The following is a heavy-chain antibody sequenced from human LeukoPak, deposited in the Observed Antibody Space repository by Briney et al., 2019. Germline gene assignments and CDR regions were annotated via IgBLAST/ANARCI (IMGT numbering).Heavy chain of an antibody. J-gene: IGHJ4*02. D-gene: IGHD6-6*01. CDR2: IYYSGST. CDR3: ARDLIAARLFDY. CDR1: GGSISSSSYY. Sequence: SETLSLTCTVSGGSISSSSYYWGWIRQPPGTGLEWIGSIYYSGSTYYNPSLKSRVTISVDTSKNQFSLKLSSVTAADTAVYYCARDLIAARLFDYWGQGTLVTVSS. V-gene: IGHV4-39*07.